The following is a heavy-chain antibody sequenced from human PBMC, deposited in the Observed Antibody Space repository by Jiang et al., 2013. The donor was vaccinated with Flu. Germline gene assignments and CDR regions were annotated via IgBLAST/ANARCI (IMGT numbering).Heavy chain of an antibody. J-gene: IGHJ6*02. CDR3: ARDWANYYDSRGYSTYYGMDV. V-gene: IGHV1-69*01. D-gene: IGHD3-22*01. CDR1: GGTFSSYT. CDR2: INPISGTA. Sequence: SGAEVKKPGSAVKVSCKASGGTFSSYTISWVRQAPGQGLEWMGGINPISGTANYAQKFQGRVTITADESTSTAYMELSSLRSEDTAVYYCARDWANYYDSRGYSTYYGMDVWGQGTTVTVSS.